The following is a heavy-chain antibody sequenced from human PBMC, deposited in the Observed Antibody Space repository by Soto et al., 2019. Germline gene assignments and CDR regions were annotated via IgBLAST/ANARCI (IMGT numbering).Heavy chain of an antibody. CDR2: ISGSGGST. CDR3: ARRSYYYDSDNYRPGGLDV. J-gene: IGHJ6*02. Sequence: PGGSLRLSCAASGFTFSSYAMSWVRQAPGKGLEWVSAISGSGGSTYYADSVKGRFTISRDNSKNTLYLQMNSLRAEDTAVYYCARRSYYYDSDNYRPGGLDVWGQGTTVTVSS. CDR1: GFTFSSYA. D-gene: IGHD3-22*01. V-gene: IGHV3-23*01.